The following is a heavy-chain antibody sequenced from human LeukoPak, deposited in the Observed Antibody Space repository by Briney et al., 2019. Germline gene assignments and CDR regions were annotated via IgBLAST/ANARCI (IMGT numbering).Heavy chain of an antibody. V-gene: IGHV3-64D*06. CDR1: GFTFSSYA. Sequence: GGSLRLSCSASGFTFSSYAMHWVRQAPGKGLEYVTAISSNGGSTYYADSVKGRFTISRDNSKNTLYLQMSSLRAEDTAVYYCVKDAITMVRGVIFDAFDIWGQGTMVTVSS. D-gene: IGHD3-10*01. CDR3: VKDAITMVRGVIFDAFDI. CDR2: ISSNGGST. J-gene: IGHJ3*02.